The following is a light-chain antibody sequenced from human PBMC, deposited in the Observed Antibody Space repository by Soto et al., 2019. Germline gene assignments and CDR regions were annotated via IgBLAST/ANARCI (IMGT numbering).Light chain of an antibody. CDR1: QSVSSSY. J-gene: IGKJ2*01. CDR3: QQYGSSIYT. CDR2: GAS. V-gene: IGKV3-20*01. Sequence: EIVLTQSPGTLSLSPGERATLSCRASQSVSSSYLAWYQQKPGQAPRLLIYGASSRATGIPDRFSGSGSGTDFTLTISRQEPEDFAVYYCQQYGSSIYTFGQGTKLEIK.